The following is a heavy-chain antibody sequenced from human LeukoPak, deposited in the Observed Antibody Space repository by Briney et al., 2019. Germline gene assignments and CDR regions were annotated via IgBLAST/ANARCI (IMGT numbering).Heavy chain of an antibody. CDR3: AGIDYGSGYPQEGY. CDR2: INHSGST. D-gene: IGHD3-10*01. J-gene: IGHJ4*02. Sequence: SETLSLTCAVYGGSFSGYYWSWIRQPPGKGLEWIGEINHSGSTNYNPSLKSRVTISVDTSKNQFSLKLSSVTAADTAVYYCAGIDYGSGYPQEGYWGLGTLVTVSS. CDR1: GGSFSGYY. V-gene: IGHV4-34*01.